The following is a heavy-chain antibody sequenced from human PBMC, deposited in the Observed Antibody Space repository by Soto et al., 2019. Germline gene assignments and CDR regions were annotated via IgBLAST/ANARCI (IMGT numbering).Heavy chain of an antibody. CDR1: GYTFSGYS. CDR3: ARDVFCGGAPACPDMDV. J-gene: IGHJ6*02. V-gene: IGHV1-18*04. CDR2: ISGYNGNT. D-gene: IGHD2-21*01. Sequence: VASVKVSCKASGYTFSGYSITWVRQAPGQGLEWMGRISGYNGNTNYARTLRGRLTLTTDTSTGTAYMELRSLTSDDTAVYYCARDVFCGGAPACPDMDVWGQGTTVTVSS.